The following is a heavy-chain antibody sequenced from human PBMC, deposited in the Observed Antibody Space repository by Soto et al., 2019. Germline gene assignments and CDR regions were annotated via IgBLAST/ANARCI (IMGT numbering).Heavy chain of an antibody. J-gene: IGHJ4*02. V-gene: IGHV4-59*01. Sequence: PSETLSLTCTVSGGSMSSFYWSWIRQPPGKGLEWIGYIYYNGNTNYSPSLKSRATMSVDTSKNQVFLKLTSVTAADTAVYFCARGGWYVDYWGQGTLVTVSS. D-gene: IGHD6-19*01. CDR1: GGSMSSFY. CDR3: ARGGWYVDY. CDR2: IYYNGNT.